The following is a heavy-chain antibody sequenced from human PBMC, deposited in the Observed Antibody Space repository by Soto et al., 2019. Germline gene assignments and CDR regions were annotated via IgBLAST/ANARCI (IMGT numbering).Heavy chain of an antibody. Sequence: QPGGSLRLSCVASGFTFSNYAMRWVRQAPGKGLEWVSAISGDGAGTYYADSVKGRFTISRDNSKNTLYLQLNSLRAEDTAVYYCAKAHNTGQVPYYVDYWGQGTLVTVSS. CDR2: ISGDGAGT. V-gene: IGHV3-23*01. J-gene: IGHJ4*02. D-gene: IGHD2-8*02. CDR3: AKAHNTGQVPYYVDY. CDR1: GFTFSNYA.